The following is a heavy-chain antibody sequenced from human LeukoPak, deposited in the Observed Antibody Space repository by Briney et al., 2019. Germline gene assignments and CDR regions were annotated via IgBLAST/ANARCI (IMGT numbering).Heavy chain of an antibody. D-gene: IGHD1-14*01. CDR3: ARRPGN. CDR2: IYSGGAI. Sequence: GGSLRLSCVASGFAVGSNYMSWVRQAPGKGLGWVSLIYSGGAIRYADSVKGRFTISRDSSKSTLFLQMNDLTVEDTARYYCARRPGNWGQGILVTVSS. J-gene: IGHJ4*02. V-gene: IGHV3-53*01. CDR1: GFAVGSNY.